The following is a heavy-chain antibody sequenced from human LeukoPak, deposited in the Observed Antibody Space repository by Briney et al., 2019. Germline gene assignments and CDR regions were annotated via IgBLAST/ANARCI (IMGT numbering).Heavy chain of an antibody. CDR3: AKGSYYDSSGSFYFDY. J-gene: IGHJ4*02. CDR2: ISGSGDNT. Sequence: PGGSLRLSCAASGFTVSSYAMSWVCQAPGKGLEWVSGISGSGDNTYYADSVKGRFTISRDNSKNTLYVQVNSLGTEDTAAYYCAKGSYYDSSGSFYFDYWGQGTLATVSS. D-gene: IGHD3-22*01. CDR1: GFTVSSYA. V-gene: IGHV3-23*01.